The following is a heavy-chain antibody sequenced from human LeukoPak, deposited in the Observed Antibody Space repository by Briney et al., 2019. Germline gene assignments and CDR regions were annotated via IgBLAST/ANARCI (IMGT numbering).Heavy chain of an antibody. CDR2: IKQDGSEK. Sequence: GGSLRLSCAASGFTFSSYWMSWVRQAPGKGLEWVANIKQDGSEKYYVDSEKGRFTISRDNGKNSLYLQMNSLRAEDTAVYYCAREGANGDYIAAGLATYWGQGTLVTVSS. CDR1: GFTFSSYW. V-gene: IGHV3-7*04. D-gene: IGHD4-17*01. J-gene: IGHJ4*02. CDR3: AREGANGDYIAAGLATY.